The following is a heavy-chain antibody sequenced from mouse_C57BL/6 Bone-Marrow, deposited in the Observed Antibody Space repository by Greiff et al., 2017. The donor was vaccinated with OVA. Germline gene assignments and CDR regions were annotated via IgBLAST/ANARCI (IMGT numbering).Heavy chain of an antibody. CDR3: ARPVWELDY. J-gene: IGHJ2*01. V-gene: IGHV5-6*02. D-gene: IGHD4-1*01. Sequence: EVKLVESGGDLVKPGGSLKLSCAAPGFTFSSYGMSWVRQTPDKRLVWVATISSGGSYTYYPDSVKGRITISRDNAKNTLYLQLTSLKSEYTAMYYCARPVWELDYWGQGTTLTVSS. CDR1: GFTFSSYG. CDR2: ISSGGSYT.